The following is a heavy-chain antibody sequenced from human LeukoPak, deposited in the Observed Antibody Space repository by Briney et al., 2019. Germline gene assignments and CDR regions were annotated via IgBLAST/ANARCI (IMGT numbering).Heavy chain of an antibody. CDR1: GASISSINW. CDR2: MYHSGST. V-gene: IGHV4-4*02. Sequence: SGTLSLTCAVSGASISSINWLNWVRQPPGKGLEWTGEMYHSGSTNYKPSLKSRVTISVDKSKNHFSLKLSSVTAADTAVYYCASVKHPYEFTADYWGQGTLVTVSS. D-gene: IGHD3-3*01. J-gene: IGHJ4*02. CDR3: ASVKHPYEFTADY.